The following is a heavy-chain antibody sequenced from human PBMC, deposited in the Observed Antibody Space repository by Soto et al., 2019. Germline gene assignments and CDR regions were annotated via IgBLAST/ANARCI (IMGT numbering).Heavy chain of an antibody. CDR3: ARGLFDRYSGRPARFDY. V-gene: IGHV1-69*06. CDR2: IIPIFGTA. J-gene: IGHJ4*02. D-gene: IGHD1-26*01. Sequence: QVQLVQSGAEVKKPGSSVKVSCKASGGTFSSYAISWVRQAPGQGLEWMGGIIPIFGTANYAQKFQGRVTITADKSTSTAYMELSSLRSEDAAVYYCARGLFDRYSGRPARFDYWGQGTLVTVSS. CDR1: GGTFSSYA.